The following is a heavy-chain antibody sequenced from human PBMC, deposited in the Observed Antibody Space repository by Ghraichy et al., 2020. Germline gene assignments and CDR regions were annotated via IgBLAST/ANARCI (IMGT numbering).Heavy chain of an antibody. Sequence: GGSLRLSCAASGFTFSSYAMSWVRQAPGKGLEWVSAISGSGGSTYYADSVKGRFTISRDNSKNTLYLQMNSLRAEDTAVYYCAKDLLPTPLHRGAFDIWGQGTMVTVSS. V-gene: IGHV3-23*01. CDR3: AKDLLPTPLHRGAFDI. J-gene: IGHJ3*02. CDR2: ISGSGGST. CDR1: GFTFSSYA. D-gene: IGHD3-3*01.